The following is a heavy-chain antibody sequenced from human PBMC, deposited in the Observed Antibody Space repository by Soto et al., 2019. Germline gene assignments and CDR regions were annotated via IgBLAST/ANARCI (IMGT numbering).Heavy chain of an antibody. CDR3: AKDRQPDGLWPFDH. CDR2: ICGNGGGT. Sequence: GGSLRLSCAASGFTFSSYATSWVRQAPGKGLEWVSGICGNGGGTYYGDSVKGRFTISRDNSNNMLYLQMHSLRVEDAAVYYCAKDRQPDGLWPFDHWGQGTLVTVSS. D-gene: IGHD2-8*01. J-gene: IGHJ4*02. CDR1: GFTFSSYA. V-gene: IGHV3-23*01.